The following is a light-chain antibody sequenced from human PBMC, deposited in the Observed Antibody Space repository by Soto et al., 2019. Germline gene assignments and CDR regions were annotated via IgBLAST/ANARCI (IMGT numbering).Light chain of an antibody. Sequence: EIVMTQSPATLSVSPGERATLSCTASQSVTSNYLAWYQQKPGQAPGLLIYGASTRATGIPARFSGSGSGTEFTLTISSLQSEDFAVYYCQQYNNWPPITFGQGTRLEIK. CDR2: GAS. V-gene: IGKV3-15*01. CDR1: QSVTSN. J-gene: IGKJ5*01. CDR3: QQYNNWPPIT.